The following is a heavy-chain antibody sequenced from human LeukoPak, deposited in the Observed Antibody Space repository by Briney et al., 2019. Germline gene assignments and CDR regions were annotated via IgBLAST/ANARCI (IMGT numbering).Heavy chain of an antibody. CDR2: IIPIFGTA. CDR1: GYTFTNYA. V-gene: IGHV1-69*13. J-gene: IGHJ1*01. D-gene: IGHD5-24*01. CDR3: ARVCCGDGYNRDPRAEYFQH. Sequence: SVKVSCKASGYTFTNYAVSWVRQAPGQGLEWMGGIIPIFGTANYAQKFQGRVTITADESTSTAYMELSSLRSEDTAVYYCARVCCGDGYNRDPRAEYFQHWGQGTLVTVSS.